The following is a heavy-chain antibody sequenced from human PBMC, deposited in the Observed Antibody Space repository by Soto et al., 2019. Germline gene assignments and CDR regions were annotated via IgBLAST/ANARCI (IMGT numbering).Heavy chain of an antibody. CDR2: IFYSGVT. Sequence: PSETLSLTCTDSGGSISGYYWTWIRQPPGKGLEWIGYIFYSGVTNYNPSLKSRVTLSVDTSKNQFSLKLRSVTAADTAVYYCARVGSSGWSPDYWGRGTLVTVSS. J-gene: IGHJ4*02. V-gene: IGHV4-59*01. D-gene: IGHD6-19*01. CDR3: ARVGSSGWSPDY. CDR1: GGSISGYY.